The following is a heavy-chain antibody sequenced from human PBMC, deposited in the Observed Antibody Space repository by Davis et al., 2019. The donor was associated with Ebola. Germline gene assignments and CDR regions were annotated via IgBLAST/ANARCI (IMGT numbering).Heavy chain of an antibody. V-gene: IGHV1-18*01. J-gene: IGHJ6*02. D-gene: IGHD1-7*01. CDR1: GYTFTSYG. Sequence: ASVKVSCKASGYTFTSYGISWVRQAPGQGIEWMGWISSYHGNTNYAQKLQGRVTMTTDPSTSTAYMELRSLRSDDTAVYYCARSTLELLGYYYYGMDVWGQGTTVTVSS. CDR3: ARSTLELLGYYYYGMDV. CDR2: ISSYHGNT.